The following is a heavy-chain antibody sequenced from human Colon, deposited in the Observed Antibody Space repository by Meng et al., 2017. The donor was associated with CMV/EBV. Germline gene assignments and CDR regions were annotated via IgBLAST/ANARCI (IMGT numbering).Heavy chain of an antibody. CDR3: AGRSDGDYVAY. Sequence: LSCAASGFTFSSYSMNWVRQAPGKGLEWVSYISSGSSYTYYADSVKGRFTISRDNANKSLYLQMHSLRADDTAVYYCAGRSDGDYVAYWGQGTLVTVSS. J-gene: IGHJ4*02. CDR1: GFTFSSYS. CDR2: ISSGSSYT. V-gene: IGHV3-21*01. D-gene: IGHD4-17*01.